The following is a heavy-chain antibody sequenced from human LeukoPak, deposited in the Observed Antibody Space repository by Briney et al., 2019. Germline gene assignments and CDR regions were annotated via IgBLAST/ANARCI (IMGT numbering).Heavy chain of an antibody. CDR2: INHSGST. Sequence: KSSETLSLTCAVYGGSFSGYYWSWIRQPPGKGLEWIGEINHSGSTNYNPSLKSRVTISVDTSKKQFSLKLSSVTAADTAVYYCARVKHYIWGSYRYVWFDPWGQGTLVTVSS. V-gene: IGHV4-34*01. D-gene: IGHD3-16*02. J-gene: IGHJ5*02. CDR3: ARVKHYIWGSYRYVWFDP. CDR1: GGSFSGYY.